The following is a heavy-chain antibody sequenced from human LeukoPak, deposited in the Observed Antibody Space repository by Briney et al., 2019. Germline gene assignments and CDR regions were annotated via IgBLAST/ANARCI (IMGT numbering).Heavy chain of an antibody. Sequence: PGASVKVSCKASGGTFSSYAISWVRQAPGQGLEWMGGIIPILDITNYAQKFQGRVTITADKSTGTAYMELSSLRSEDTAVYYCARGVVPAATSGYFDYWGQGTLVTVSS. CDR1: GGTFSSYA. CDR2: IIPILDIT. V-gene: IGHV1-69*10. J-gene: IGHJ4*02. CDR3: ARGVVPAATSGYFDY. D-gene: IGHD2-2*01.